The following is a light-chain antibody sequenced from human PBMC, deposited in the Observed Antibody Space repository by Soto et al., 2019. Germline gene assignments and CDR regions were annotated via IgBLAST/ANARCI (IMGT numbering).Light chain of an antibody. CDR2: GAS. Sequence: EVVMTQSPATLSVSPGERATLSCRASQSVSSNLAWYQQKPGQAPRLLIYGASTRATGIPARFSGSGSGTEFNLTISSLQSEDSAVYYCQQYNNWPPRTCGQGTKVEIK. CDR3: QQYNNWPPRT. CDR1: QSVSSN. V-gene: IGKV3-15*01. J-gene: IGKJ1*01.